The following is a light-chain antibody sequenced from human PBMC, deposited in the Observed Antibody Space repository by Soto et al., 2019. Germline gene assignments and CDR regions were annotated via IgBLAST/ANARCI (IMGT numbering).Light chain of an antibody. J-gene: IGLJ2*01. CDR3: QSYDSSLSGWKV. CDR1: SSNIGAGYD. CDR2: GNS. V-gene: IGLV1-40*01. Sequence: QSVLTQPPSVSGAPGQRVTISCTGISSNIGAGYDVHWYQQLPGTAHKLLIYGNSNRHSGVPDRFSGSKSGTSASLAITGLQAEDEADYYCQSYDSSLSGWKVFGGGTTLHVL.